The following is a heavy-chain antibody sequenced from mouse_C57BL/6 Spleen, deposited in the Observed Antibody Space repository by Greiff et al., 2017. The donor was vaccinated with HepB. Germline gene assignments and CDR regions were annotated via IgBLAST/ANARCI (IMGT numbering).Heavy chain of an antibody. CDR2: IWSGGST. CDR3: ARNGPYDYDWYFDV. J-gene: IGHJ1*03. Sequence: VHLVESGPGLVQPSQSLSITCTVSGFSLTSYGVHWVRQSPGKGLEWLGVIWSGGSTDYNAAFISRLSISKDNSKSQVFFKMNSLQADDTAIYYCARNGPYDYDWYFDVWGTGTTVTVSS. D-gene: IGHD2-4*01. V-gene: IGHV2-2*01. CDR1: GFSLTSYG.